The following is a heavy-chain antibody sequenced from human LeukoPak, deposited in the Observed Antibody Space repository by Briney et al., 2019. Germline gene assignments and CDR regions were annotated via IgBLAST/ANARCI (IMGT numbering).Heavy chain of an antibody. V-gene: IGHV1-3*03. J-gene: IGHJ3*02. D-gene: IGHD3-22*01. CDR1: GYTFTNYN. CDR3: AREVAYYYDSGAFVFDI. CDR2: VNAGNGNS. Sequence: ASVKVSCKASGYTFTNYNIHWVRQAPGQRLEWMGWVNAGNGNSKSSQAFRGRITITRDTSASTAYMELDSLTYEDMALYYCAREVAYYYDSGAFVFDIWGQGTMTVSS.